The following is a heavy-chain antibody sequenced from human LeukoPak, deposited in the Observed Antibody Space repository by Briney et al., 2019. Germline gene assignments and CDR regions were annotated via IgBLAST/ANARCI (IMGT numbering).Heavy chain of an antibody. CDR3: ARRYGAGAVRY. CDR1: GGSFSGYY. J-gene: IGHJ4*02. Sequence: SETLSLTCAVYGGSFSGYYWSWIRQPPGKGLEWIGEINHSGSTNYNPSLKSRVTISVDTSKNQFSLKLSSVTAADTAVYYCARRYGAGAVRYWGQGTLVTVSS. D-gene: IGHD3-10*01. CDR2: INHSGST. V-gene: IGHV4-34*01.